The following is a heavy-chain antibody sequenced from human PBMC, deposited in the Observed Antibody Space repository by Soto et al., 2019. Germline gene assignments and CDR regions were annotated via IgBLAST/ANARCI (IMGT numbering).Heavy chain of an antibody. CDR1: GGSISSSSYY. CDR2: IYYSGST. J-gene: IGHJ4*02. D-gene: IGHD3-9*01. V-gene: IGHV4-39*01. Sequence: QLQLQESGPGLVKPSETLSLTCTVSGGSISSSSYYWGWIRQPPGKGLEWIGSIYYSGSTYYNPSLKSRVTISVDTSKNQFSLKLSSVTAADTAVYYCARQTVEYYDILTGYYLFDYWGQGTLVTVSS. CDR3: ARQTVEYYDILTGYYLFDY.